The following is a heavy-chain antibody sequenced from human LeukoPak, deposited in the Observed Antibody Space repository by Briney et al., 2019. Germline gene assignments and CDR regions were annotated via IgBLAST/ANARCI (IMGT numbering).Heavy chain of an antibody. CDR1: GGSVSLYY. CDR2: VSYSGST. J-gene: IGHJ4*02. CDR3: ARDWNIDYERIGY. Sequence: SETLSLTCTVSGGSVSLYYWTWIQHPPGKGLQWVGSVSYSGSTNYHPSLKSRVTISIDTSKNQFSLRLTSVTAADTAVYYCARDWNIDYERIGYWGPGTLVTVSS. D-gene: IGHD4-17*01. V-gene: IGHV4-59*02.